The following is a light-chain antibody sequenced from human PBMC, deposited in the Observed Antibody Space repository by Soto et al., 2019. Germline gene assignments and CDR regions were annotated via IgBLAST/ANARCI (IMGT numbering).Light chain of an antibody. J-gene: IGLJ3*02. Sequence: QSVLTQPPSVSGAPGQRVTISCTGSSSNIGAGYDVHWYQQRPGTAPKLLIFGNINRPSGVPDRFSGSKSGTSASLAITGLQAEDEGDYYCQAFDNSLSASGVFGGGTKLTVL. CDR2: GNI. CDR1: SSNIGAGYD. V-gene: IGLV1-40*01. CDR3: QAFDNSLSASGV.